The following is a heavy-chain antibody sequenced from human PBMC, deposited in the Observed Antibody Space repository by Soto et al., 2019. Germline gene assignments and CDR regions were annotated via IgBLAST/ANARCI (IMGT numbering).Heavy chain of an antibody. CDR3: VRPSNYYYYYMDV. D-gene: IGHD3-3*02. Sequence: NPSETLSLTCIVSGGSISSSSYYWGWIRQPPGKGLEWIGSVSYSGSTISVDTSKNQFSLRLSSVTAADTAVYYCVRPSNYYYYYMDVWGKGTTVTVSS. V-gene: IGHV4-39*01. CDR1: GGSISSSSYY. CDR2: VSYSGS. J-gene: IGHJ6*03.